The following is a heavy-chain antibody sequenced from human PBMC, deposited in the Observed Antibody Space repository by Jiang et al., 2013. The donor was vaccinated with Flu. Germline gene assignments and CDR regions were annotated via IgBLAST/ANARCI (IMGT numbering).Heavy chain of an antibody. Sequence: FTSYAMHWVRQAPGQRLEWMGWINAGNGNTKYSQKFQGRVTITRDTSASTAYMELSSLRSEDTAVYYCARVSSGSYYPFDYWGQGTLVTVSS. J-gene: IGHJ4*02. CDR2: INAGNGNT. D-gene: IGHD1-26*01. CDR1: FTSYA. V-gene: IGHV1-3*01. CDR3: ARVSSGSYYPFDY.